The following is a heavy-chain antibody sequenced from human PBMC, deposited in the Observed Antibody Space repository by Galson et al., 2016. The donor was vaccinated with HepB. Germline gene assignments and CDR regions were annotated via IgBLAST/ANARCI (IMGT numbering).Heavy chain of an antibody. CDR3: AKDGGPFNGYSYIYYYYYGMDV. Sequence: SLRLSCAASGFTFDDYAMHWVRQAPGKGLEWVSGISWNSGSIGYADSVKGRFTISRDNAKNSLYLQMNSLRAEDTALYYCAKDGGPFNGYSYIYYYYYGMDVWGKGTTVTVSS. CDR1: GFTFDDYA. J-gene: IGHJ6*04. D-gene: IGHD5-18*01. V-gene: IGHV3-9*01. CDR2: ISWNSGSI.